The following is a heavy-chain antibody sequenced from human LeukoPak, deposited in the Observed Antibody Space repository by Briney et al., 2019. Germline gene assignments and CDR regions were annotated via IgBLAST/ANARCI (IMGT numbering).Heavy chain of an antibody. D-gene: IGHD2/OR15-2a*01. CDR1: GFTFSSYE. CDR3: ARGGGLLVKYFDY. J-gene: IGHJ4*02. Sequence: GGSPRLSCAASGFTFSSYEMNWVRQAPGKGLEWVSYISSSGSTIYYADSVKGRFTISRDNAKNSLYLQMNSLRAEDTAVYYCARGGGLLVKYFDYWGQGTLVTVSS. CDR2: ISSSGSTI. V-gene: IGHV3-48*03.